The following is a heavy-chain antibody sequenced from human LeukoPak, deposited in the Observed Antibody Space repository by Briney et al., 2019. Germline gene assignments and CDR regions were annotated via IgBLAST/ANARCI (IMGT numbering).Heavy chain of an antibody. V-gene: IGHV3-15*01. Sequence: GGSLRLSCAASGITFRNAWMDWVRQPPGKGLEWVGRIKSNPDGGQTDYAATVKGRFHVSRDDSQNSVYLQMNTLKIEDTAVFYCIRVFHSVTYWGRGALVTVSS. J-gene: IGHJ4*01. CDR2: IKSNPDGGQT. CDR1: GITFRNAW. CDR3: IRVFHSVTY. D-gene: IGHD2-21*02.